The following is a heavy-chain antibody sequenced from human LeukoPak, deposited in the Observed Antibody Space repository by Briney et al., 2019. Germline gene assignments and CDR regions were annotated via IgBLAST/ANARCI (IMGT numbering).Heavy chain of an antibody. J-gene: IGHJ4*02. CDR2: IYYSGST. CDR3: ARDEGGYSYGYLAY. D-gene: IGHD5-18*01. V-gene: IGHV4-59*01. CDR1: GGSISSYY. Sequence: SETLSLTCTVSGGSISSYYWSWIRQPPGKGLEWIGYIYYSGSTNYNPSLKSRVTISVDTSKNQFSLKLSSVTAADTAVYYCARDEGGYSYGYLAYWGQGTLVTVSS.